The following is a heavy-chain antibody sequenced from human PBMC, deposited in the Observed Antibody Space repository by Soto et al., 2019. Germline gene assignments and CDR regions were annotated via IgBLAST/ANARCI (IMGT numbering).Heavy chain of an antibody. CDR2: INAGNGNT. Sequence: QVQLVQSGAEEKKPGASVKVSCKASGYTFTSYAMHWVRQAPGQRLEWMGWINAGNGNTKYSQKFQGRVTITRDTSARTAYMALSSLRSEDTAVNYCARSIVVVTALDYWGQGTLVTVSS. D-gene: IGHD2-21*02. J-gene: IGHJ4*02. V-gene: IGHV1-3*05. CDR1: GYTFTSYA. CDR3: ARSIVVVTALDY.